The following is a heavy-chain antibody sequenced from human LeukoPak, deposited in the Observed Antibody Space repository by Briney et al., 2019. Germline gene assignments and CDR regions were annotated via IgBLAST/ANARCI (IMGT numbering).Heavy chain of an antibody. CDR3: ASAYMITQEYYFDY. CDR2: IYYSGST. Sequence: SETLSLTCTVSGGSISSGGYYWSWIRQHPGKGLEWIGYIYYSGSTYYNPSLKSRVTISVATSKNQFSLKLSSVTAADTAVYYCASAYMITQEYYFDYWGQGTLVTVSS. V-gene: IGHV4-31*03. J-gene: IGHJ4*02. CDR1: GGSISSGGYY. D-gene: IGHD3-16*01.